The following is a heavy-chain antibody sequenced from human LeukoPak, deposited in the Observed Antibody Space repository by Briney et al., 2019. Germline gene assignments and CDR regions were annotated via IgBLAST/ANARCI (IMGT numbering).Heavy chain of an antibody. CDR1: GFTFSSYA. Sequence: GGSLRLSCAASGFTFSSYAMHWVRQAPGKGLEYVSAISSNGGSTYYANSVKGRFTISRDNSKNTLYLQMGSLRAEDMAVYYCARDWLGAPIYWGQGTLVTVSS. D-gene: IGHD1-26*01. CDR2: ISSNGGST. CDR3: ARDWLGAPIY. J-gene: IGHJ4*02. V-gene: IGHV3-64*01.